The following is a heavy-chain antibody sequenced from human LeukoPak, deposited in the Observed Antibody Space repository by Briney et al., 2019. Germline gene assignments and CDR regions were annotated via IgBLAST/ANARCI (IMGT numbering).Heavy chain of an antibody. D-gene: IGHD2/OR15-2a*01. J-gene: IGHJ4*02. Sequence: SETLSLTCAVYGGSFSGYYWSWIRQPPGKGLEWIGEINHSGSTNYNPSLKSRVTISVDTSKNQFSLKLSSVTAADTAVYYCARGRGCNSFDYWGQGTLVTVSS. V-gene: IGHV4-34*01. CDR2: INHSGST. CDR1: GGSFSGYY. CDR3: ARGRGCNSFDY.